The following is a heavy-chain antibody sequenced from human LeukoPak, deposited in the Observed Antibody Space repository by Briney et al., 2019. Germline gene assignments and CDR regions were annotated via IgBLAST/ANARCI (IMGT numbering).Heavy chain of an antibody. CDR1: GYSISSGYY. Sequence: SETLSLTCAVSGYSISSGYYWGWIRQPPGKGLEWIGSIYHSGSTYYNPSLKSRVTISVDTSKNQFSLKLSSVTAADTAVYYCARGRSDSSGYYPYWGQGTLVTVSS. V-gene: IGHV4-38-2*01. CDR3: ARGRSDSSGYYPY. CDR2: IYHSGST. D-gene: IGHD3-22*01. J-gene: IGHJ4*02.